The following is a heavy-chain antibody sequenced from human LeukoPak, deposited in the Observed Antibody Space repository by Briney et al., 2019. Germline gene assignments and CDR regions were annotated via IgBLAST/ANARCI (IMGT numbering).Heavy chain of an antibody. D-gene: IGHD7-27*01. Sequence: GRPLRLPCAASGFPFSTYGMHWVGQPPGKGLEGVEVVSYDGSNKYYADSVKGRFTISRDNSKNTLYLQMNSLRAEDTAVYYCAKDWGNWGYGYYFDHWGQGTLVTVSS. CDR1: GFPFSTYG. V-gene: IGHV3-30*18. CDR3: AKDWGNWGYGYYFDH. J-gene: IGHJ4*02. CDR2: VSYDGSNK.